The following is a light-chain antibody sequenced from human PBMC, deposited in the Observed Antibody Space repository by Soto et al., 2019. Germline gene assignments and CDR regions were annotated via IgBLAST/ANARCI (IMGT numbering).Light chain of an antibody. Sequence: EIVMTQSQATLSVSPGERATLSCRASQSVGSNLAWYQLKPGQAPRLLIYGASTRATGIPARFSGSGSGTDFTLTISSLQSEEFAIYFCQQYNNWPPDRTFGQGTKVEIK. CDR1: QSVGSN. CDR3: QQYNNWPPDRT. CDR2: GAS. J-gene: IGKJ1*01. V-gene: IGKV3-15*01.